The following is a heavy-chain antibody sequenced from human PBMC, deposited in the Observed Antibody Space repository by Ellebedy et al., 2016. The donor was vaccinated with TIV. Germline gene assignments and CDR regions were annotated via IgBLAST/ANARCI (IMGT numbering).Heavy chain of an antibody. CDR3: ALYVSYYFDY. CDR1: GGSISSSSYY. V-gene: IGHV4-39*01. J-gene: IGHJ4*02. Sequence: MPSETLSLTCTVSGGSISSSSYYWGWIRQPPGKGLEWIGSIYYSGSTYYNPSLKSRVTISVDTSKNQFSLKLSSVTAAETAVYYCALYVSYYFDYWGQGTLVTVSS. CDR2: IYYSGST. D-gene: IGHD5/OR15-5a*01.